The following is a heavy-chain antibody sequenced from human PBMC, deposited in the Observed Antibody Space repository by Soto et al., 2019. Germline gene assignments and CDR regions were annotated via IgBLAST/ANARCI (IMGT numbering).Heavy chain of an antibody. Sequence: QVQLVQSGPEVKKPGASVKVSCQASGYTFSNYGISWVRQAPGQGLEWMGWIGPYNGNTDYAQNFQGRVTMTRDTSPNTAYMELRSLRSDDTALYYCARCYCSIGSCYTCWHFDLWGRGALLTVSS. J-gene: IGHJ2*01. V-gene: IGHV1-18*01. D-gene: IGHD2-15*01. CDR1: GYTFSNYG. CDR2: IGPYNGNT. CDR3: ARCYCSIGSCYTCWHFDL.